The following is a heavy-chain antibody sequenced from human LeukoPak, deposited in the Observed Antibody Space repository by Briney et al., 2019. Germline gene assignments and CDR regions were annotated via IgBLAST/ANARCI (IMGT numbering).Heavy chain of an antibody. CDR3: ARGRGSSWYWFDP. CDR2: INHSGST. Sequence: PSETLSLTCTVSGGSISSYYWSWIRQPPGKGLEWIGEINHSGSTNYNPSLKSRVTISVDTSKNQFSLKLSSVTAADTAVYYCARGRGSSWYWFDPWGQGTLVTVSS. J-gene: IGHJ5*02. D-gene: IGHD6-13*01. CDR1: GGSISSYY. V-gene: IGHV4-34*01.